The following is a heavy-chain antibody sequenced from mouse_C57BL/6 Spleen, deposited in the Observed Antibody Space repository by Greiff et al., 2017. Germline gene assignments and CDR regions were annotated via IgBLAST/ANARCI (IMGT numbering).Heavy chain of an antibody. CDR3: TSPYEGYFDV. J-gene: IGHJ1*03. CDR1: GFTFSSYA. CDR2: ISSGGDYI. Sequence: EVKVEESGEGLVKPGGSLKLSCAASGFTFSSYAMSWVRQTPEKRLEWVAYISSGGDYIYYADTVKGRFTISRDNARNTLYLQMSSLKSEDTAMYYCTSPYEGYFDVWGTGTTVTVSS. V-gene: IGHV5-9-1*02. D-gene: IGHD2-3*01.